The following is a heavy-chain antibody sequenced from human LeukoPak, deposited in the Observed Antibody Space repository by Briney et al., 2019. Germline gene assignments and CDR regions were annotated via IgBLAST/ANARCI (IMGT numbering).Heavy chain of an antibody. V-gene: IGHV3-30*02. CDR3: ARGSNAFEI. CDR2: IRYDGSNK. Sequence: GGSLRLSCAASGFTFNNYGMHWVRQAPGKGLEWVAFIRYDGSNKYYADSVKGRFTISRDNAKNSLYLQMNRLRAEDTAMYYCARGSNAFEIWGHGTMVTVSS. CDR1: GFTFNNYG. J-gene: IGHJ3*02.